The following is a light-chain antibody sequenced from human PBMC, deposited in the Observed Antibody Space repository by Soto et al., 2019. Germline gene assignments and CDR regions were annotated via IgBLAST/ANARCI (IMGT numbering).Light chain of an antibody. CDR2: TAS. CDR3: QHRVTYPIT. Sequence: DIQLTQSPSFLSASVGDRVTITCRASQYISSLLAWYQQKPGKAPELLIHTASTLHNGVPSRFSGSGSGTEFTLTISSLQPEDFATYYCQHRVTYPITFGQGTRLEFK. J-gene: IGKJ5*01. V-gene: IGKV1-9*01. CDR1: QYISSL.